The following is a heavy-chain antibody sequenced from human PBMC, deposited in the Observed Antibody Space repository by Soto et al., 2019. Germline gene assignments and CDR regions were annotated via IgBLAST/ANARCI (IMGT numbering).Heavy chain of an antibody. V-gene: IGHV3-23*01. CDR2: IIDSGGST. CDR1: GFTFSSCA. Sequence: PGGSLRLSCAASGFTFSSCAMGWVRQAPGKGLEWVSYIIDSGGSTYYADSVKGRFTISRDNSKNTLYVQMNSLRAEDTAVYYCARELGYCSGGSCYMDGASDFWGQGTMVTVSS. J-gene: IGHJ3*01. D-gene: IGHD2-15*01. CDR3: ARELGYCSGGSCYMDGASDF.